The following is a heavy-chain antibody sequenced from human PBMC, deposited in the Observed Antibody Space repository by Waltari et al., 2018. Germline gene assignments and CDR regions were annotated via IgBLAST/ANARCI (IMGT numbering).Heavy chain of an antibody. CDR3: VRDGHKYDFDF. J-gene: IGHJ4*02. V-gene: IGHV1-2*06. D-gene: IGHD2-2*01. CDR1: GYTFIGYY. CDR2: CTHNSGGT. Sequence: QVQLVQSGADVKNPGASVRVSCKASGYTFIGYYIHWVRQAPGKGLEWMGRCTHNSGGTVYAQNLKGRVTMTRDTSISTAYMELSRLTSDDTAVYYCVRDGHKYDFDFWGQGTLVTVPS.